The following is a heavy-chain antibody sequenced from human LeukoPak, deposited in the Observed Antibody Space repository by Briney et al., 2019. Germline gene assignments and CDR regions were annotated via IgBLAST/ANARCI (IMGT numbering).Heavy chain of an antibody. CDR1: GFTFSSYA. CDR2: ISGSGGST. CDR3: AKVERGYSYGYYFDY. Sequence: GGSLRLSCAASGFTFSSYAMSWVRQAPGKGLEWVSAISGSGGSTYYADSVKGRLTISRDNSKNTLYLQMNSLRAEDTAVYYCAKVERGYSYGYYFDYWGQGTLVTVSS. V-gene: IGHV3-23*01. D-gene: IGHD5-18*01. J-gene: IGHJ4*02.